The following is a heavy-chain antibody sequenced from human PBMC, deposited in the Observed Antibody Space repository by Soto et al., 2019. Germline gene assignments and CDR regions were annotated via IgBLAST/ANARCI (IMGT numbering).Heavy chain of an antibody. CDR3: ARRLMSSSGWYRDAFDI. Sequence: GESLKISCKGSGYSFTSYWIGWVRQMPGKGLEWMGIIYPGDSDTRYSPSFQGQVTISADKSISTAYLQWSSLKASDTAMYYCARRLMSSSGWYRDAFDIWGQGTMVTVSS. CDR2: IYPGDSDT. CDR1: GYSFTSYW. V-gene: IGHV5-51*01. D-gene: IGHD6-19*01. J-gene: IGHJ3*02.